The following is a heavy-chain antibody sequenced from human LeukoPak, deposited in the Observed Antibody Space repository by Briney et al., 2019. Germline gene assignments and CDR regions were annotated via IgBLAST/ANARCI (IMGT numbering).Heavy chain of an antibody. D-gene: IGHD2-21*02. V-gene: IGHV3-15*01. CDR3: THSQCKSDCHGYNWFDP. CDR2: IKSKTDGGTA. Sequence: PGGSLRLSCAASGFTFSNAWMSWVRQAPGKGLEWVGRIKSKTDGGTADYAAPVKGRFIISRDDSKATLYLQMNSLNTEDTAVYYCTHSQCKSDCHGYNWFDPWGQGTLVTVSS. J-gene: IGHJ5*02. CDR1: GFTFSNAW.